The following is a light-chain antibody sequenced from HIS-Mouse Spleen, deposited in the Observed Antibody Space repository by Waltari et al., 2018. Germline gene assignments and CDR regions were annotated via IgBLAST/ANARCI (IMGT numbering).Light chain of an antibody. J-gene: IGLJ2*01. Sequence: SYELTQPPSVSVSPGQTARITCSGDALPKKYAYWYQQKSGQAPVLVIYEDSKRPSGTPERFSGSSAGTMAPLTISGAQVEDEADYYCYSTDSRGNHRVFGGGTKLTVL. CDR3: YSTDSRGNHRV. V-gene: IGLV3-10*01. CDR2: EDS. CDR1: ALPKKY.